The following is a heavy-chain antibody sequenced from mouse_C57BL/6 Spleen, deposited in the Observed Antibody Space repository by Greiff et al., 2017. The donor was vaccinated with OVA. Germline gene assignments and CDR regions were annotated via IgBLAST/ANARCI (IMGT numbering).Heavy chain of an antibody. CDR3: ARYYGGWYFDV. D-gene: IGHD1-1*01. CDR2: IEPSDSYT. J-gene: IGHJ1*03. CDR1: GYTFTSYW. V-gene: IGHV1-50*01. Sequence: QVQLQQSGAELVKPGASVKLSCKASGYTFTSYWMQWVKQRPGQGLEWIGEIEPSDSYTNYNRKFKGKATLTVDTSSSTAYMQLSSLTSEDSAVYYCARYYGGWYFDVWGTGTTVTVSS.